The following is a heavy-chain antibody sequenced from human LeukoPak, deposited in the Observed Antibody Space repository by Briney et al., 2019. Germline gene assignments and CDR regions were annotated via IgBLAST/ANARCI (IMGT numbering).Heavy chain of an antibody. CDR1: GGSISSGSYY. J-gene: IGHJ6*03. CDR3: ARDDYYMDV. V-gene: IGHV4-61*02. Sequence: SSETLSLTCTVSGGSISSGSYYWRWIRQPAGKGVEWIGRIYTSGSTNYNPSLKSRVTISVDTSKNQFSLKLSSVTAADTAVYYCARDDYYMDVWGKGTTVTASS. CDR2: IYTSGST.